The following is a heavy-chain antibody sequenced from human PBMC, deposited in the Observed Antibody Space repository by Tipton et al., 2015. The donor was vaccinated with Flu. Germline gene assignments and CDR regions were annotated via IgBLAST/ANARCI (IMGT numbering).Heavy chain of an antibody. CDR1: GFIVSSDY. CDR3: AKRYCSSPTCSIPDALAI. Sequence: SLRLSCAASGFIVSSDYMSWVRQAPGKGLEWLSVIYSGDSTSYADSVRGRFTVSRDNSKNTLYLQMNNLRVEDTAVYYCAKRYCSSPTCSIPDALAIWGQGTMVPVSS. J-gene: IGHJ3*02. D-gene: IGHD2-2*01. V-gene: IGHV3-53*01. CDR2: IYSGDST.